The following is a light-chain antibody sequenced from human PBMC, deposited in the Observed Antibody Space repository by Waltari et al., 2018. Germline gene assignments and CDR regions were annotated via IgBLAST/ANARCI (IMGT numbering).Light chain of an antibody. Sequence: EIVLTQSPGTLSLSPGESASLSCRASQSLGNTYLAWYQQKPGQGPRLLIFDASRRATGIPDRFSGSGSGTDFTLTISRLEPEDFAVYFCQKYGRTPRPFGGGTKVEI. CDR3: QKYGRTPRP. CDR1: QSLGNTY. V-gene: IGKV3-20*01. J-gene: IGKJ4*01. CDR2: DAS.